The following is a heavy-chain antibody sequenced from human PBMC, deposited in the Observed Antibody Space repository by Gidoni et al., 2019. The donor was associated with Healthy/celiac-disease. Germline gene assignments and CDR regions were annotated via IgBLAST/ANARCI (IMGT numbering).Heavy chain of an antibody. CDR2: IYPGDSDT. Sequence: EVQLVQSGAEVKKPGESLKISCKGSGYSFTSYWIGWVRQMPGKGLEWMGIIYPGDSDTRYSPSFQGQVTILADKSISTAYRQWSSLKASDTAMYYCARPIPALRNAFDIWGQGTMVTVSS. V-gene: IGHV5-51*03. D-gene: IGHD2-2*01. J-gene: IGHJ3*02. CDR1: GYSFTSYW. CDR3: ARPIPALRNAFDI.